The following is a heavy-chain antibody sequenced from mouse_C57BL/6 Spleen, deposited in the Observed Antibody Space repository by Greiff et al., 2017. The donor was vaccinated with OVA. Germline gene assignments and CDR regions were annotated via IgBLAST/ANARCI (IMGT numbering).Heavy chain of an antibody. V-gene: IGHV1-52*01. D-gene: IGHD2-10*01. CDR1: GYTFTSYW. J-gene: IGHJ4*01. Sequence: QVQLQQPGAELVRPGSSVKLSCKASGYTFTSYWMHWVKQRPIQGLEWIGNIDPSDSETHYNQKFKDKATLTVDKSSSTAYMQLSSLTSEDSAVEYCARAYYEDYYAMDYWGQGTSVTVSS. CDR3: ARAYYEDYYAMDY. CDR2: IDPSDSET.